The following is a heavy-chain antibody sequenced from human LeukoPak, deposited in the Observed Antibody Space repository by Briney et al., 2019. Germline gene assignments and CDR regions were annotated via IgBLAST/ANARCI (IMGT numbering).Heavy chain of an antibody. CDR3: ARGRQDVTMIVVVMTAVSYYLDV. CDR2: MNPSGST. V-gene: IGHV4-34*01. J-gene: IGHJ6*03. CDR1: GGSFSGYY. D-gene: IGHD3-22*01. Sequence: SETLSLTCAVYGGSFSGYYWTWIRQTPEKGLEWIGEMNPSGSTSYTPSLKSRVTISVDTSRNQFSLKLSSVTAADTAVYYCARGRQDVTMIVVVMTAVSYYLDVWGKGTTVTVS.